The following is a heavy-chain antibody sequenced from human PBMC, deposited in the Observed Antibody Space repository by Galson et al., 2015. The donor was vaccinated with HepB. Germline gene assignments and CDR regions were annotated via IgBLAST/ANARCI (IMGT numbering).Heavy chain of an antibody. D-gene: IGHD6-13*01. Sequence: SLRLSCAASGFAFRDYAMSWFRQAPGKGLEWVGFIRSEAYGVSREYAASAKGRFTILRDDSKSIAYLQMNSLRTEDTAVYYCARLTSSTWYSYYYYYAMDVWGQGTTVTVSS. CDR3: ARLTSSTWYSYYYYYAMDV. V-gene: IGHV3-49*03. J-gene: IGHJ6*02. CDR1: GFAFRDYA. CDR2: IRSEAYGVSR.